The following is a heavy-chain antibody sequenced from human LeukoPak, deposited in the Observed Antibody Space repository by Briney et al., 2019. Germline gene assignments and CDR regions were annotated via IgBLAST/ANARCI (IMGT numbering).Heavy chain of an antibody. D-gene: IGHD7-27*01. CDR2: ISGSAHKI. V-gene: IGHV3-23*01. CDR3: ARTPPNWGADY. Sequence: GGSLRLSCVASGITFSNYAVSWVRQAPEKGLDWVSVISGSAHKIRYADSVKGRFTISRDNSENIVYLQMNNLRAEDTAVYYCARTPPNWGADYWGQGTLVTVSS. CDR1: GITFSNYA. J-gene: IGHJ4*02.